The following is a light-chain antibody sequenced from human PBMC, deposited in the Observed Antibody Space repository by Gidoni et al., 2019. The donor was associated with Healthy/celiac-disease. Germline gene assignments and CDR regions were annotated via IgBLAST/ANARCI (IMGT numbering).Light chain of an antibody. V-gene: IGKV3-20*01. CDR1: QNVSSSY. CDR3: QQYGSSPPIT. CDR2: GAS. J-gene: IGKJ3*01. Sequence: DIVLTQSPATLSLSPGESATLSCRASQNVSSSYLSWYQQKPGQAPRLLIYGASSRATGIPDRFSGSGSGTDFTLTISRLEPEDIAVYYCQQYGSSPPITFGPGTKVDIK.